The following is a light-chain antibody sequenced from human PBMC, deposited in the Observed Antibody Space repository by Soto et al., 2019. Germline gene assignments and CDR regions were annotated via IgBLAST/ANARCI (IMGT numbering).Light chain of an antibody. CDR3: QPSYSTPIT. CDR1: QDISNY. CDR2: AAY. V-gene: IGKV1-39*01. J-gene: IGKJ5*01. Sequence: EIQMTQSPSSLSASVGDRFTITGQASQDISNYLNWYQQKPGKAPKLLIYAAYSLQSGVPSRFSGSGSGTDFTLTISSLQPEDFATYYCQPSYSTPITFGPGTRLEIK.